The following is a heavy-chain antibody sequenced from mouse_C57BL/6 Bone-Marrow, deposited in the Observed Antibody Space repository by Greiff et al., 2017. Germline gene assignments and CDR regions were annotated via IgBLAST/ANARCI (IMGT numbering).Heavy chain of an antibody. J-gene: IGHJ3*01. D-gene: IGHD2-4*01. CDR2: IWRGGST. CDR3: AKNSPLYYDYDGGFAY. V-gene: IGHV2-5*01. CDR1: GFSLTSYG. Sequence: QVQLQQSGPGLVQPSPSLSITCTVSGFSLTSYGVHWVRQSPGKGLEWLGVIWRGGSTDYNAAFMSRLGITKDNSTSQVFLKMNSLQADDTAIYYCAKNSPLYYDYDGGFAYWGQGTLVTVSA.